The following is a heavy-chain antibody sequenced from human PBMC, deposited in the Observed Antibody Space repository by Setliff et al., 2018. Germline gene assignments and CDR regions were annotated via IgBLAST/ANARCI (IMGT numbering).Heavy chain of an antibody. Sequence: PSETLSLTCTVSGASLSSGTYYWGWIRQPPGKGLEWIGRIYYRGDTYYNASLKGRLTISVDTAQNQFSLRLTSVTAADSAVYFCARYPRRGNGWYPYYVDVWGKGTTVTVSS. CDR1: GASLSSGTYY. CDR2: IYYRGDT. D-gene: IGHD6-19*01. V-gene: IGHV4-39*07. J-gene: IGHJ6*03. CDR3: ARYPRRGNGWYPYYVDV.